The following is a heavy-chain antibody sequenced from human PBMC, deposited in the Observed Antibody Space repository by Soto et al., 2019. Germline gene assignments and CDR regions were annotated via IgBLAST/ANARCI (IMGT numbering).Heavy chain of an antibody. Sequence: EVQLVESGGGLVKPGESLRVSCEASGFTFSSFSMNWVRQIPGKGLEWVSSISSSGNYIYYADSVKGRFTISRDNAKKSLDLQMNRQRVEDTAEYCGARGSGGVVAARVGYHWGRGTLGTGSS. J-gene: IGHJ5*02. V-gene: IGHV3-21*01. CDR2: ISSSGNYI. CDR1: GFTFSSFS. D-gene: IGHD6-6*01. CDR3: ARGSGGVVAARVGYH.